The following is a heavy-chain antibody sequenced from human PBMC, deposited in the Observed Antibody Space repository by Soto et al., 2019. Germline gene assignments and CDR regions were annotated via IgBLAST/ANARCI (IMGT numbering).Heavy chain of an antibody. CDR1: GFTFSSYS. Sequence: GGSLRLSCAASGFTFSSYSMNWVRQAPGKGLEWVSSISSSSSYIYYADSVKGRFTISRDNAKNSLYLQMNSLRAEDTAVYYCARGNPETMVRGDSWNYYYYYMDVWGKGTTVTVSS. CDR3: ARGNPETMVRGDSWNYYYYYMDV. J-gene: IGHJ6*03. CDR2: ISSSSSYI. D-gene: IGHD3-10*01. V-gene: IGHV3-21*01.